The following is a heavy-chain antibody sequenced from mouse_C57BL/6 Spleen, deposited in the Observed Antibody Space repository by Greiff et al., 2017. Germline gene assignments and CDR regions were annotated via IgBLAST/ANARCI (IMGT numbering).Heavy chain of an antibody. J-gene: IGHJ4*01. CDR2: IYPGSGNT. CDR1: GYTFTDYY. V-gene: IGHV1-76*01. D-gene: IGHD1-1*01. CDR3: AREYYGSSYEDAMDY. Sequence: VQVVESGAELVRPGASVKLSCKASGYTFTDYYINWVKQRPGQGLEWIARIYPGSGNTYYNEKFKGKATLTAEKSSSTAYMQLSSLTSEDSAVYFCAREYYGSSYEDAMDYWGQGTSVTVSS.